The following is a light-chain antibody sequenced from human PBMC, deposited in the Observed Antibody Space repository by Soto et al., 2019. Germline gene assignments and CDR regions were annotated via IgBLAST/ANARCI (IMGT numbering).Light chain of an antibody. CDR3: QQSYSTLRRT. J-gene: IGKJ1*01. CDR2: AAS. V-gene: IGKV1-39*01. CDR1: QSISTY. Sequence: DIQMTQSPSSLSASIGDRVTITCRASQSISTYLNWYQQKPGKAPKLLIYAASSLQGGVPSRFSGSGSGTYFTLTISSLQVEDFATYYCQQSYSTLRRTFGQGTKVEIK.